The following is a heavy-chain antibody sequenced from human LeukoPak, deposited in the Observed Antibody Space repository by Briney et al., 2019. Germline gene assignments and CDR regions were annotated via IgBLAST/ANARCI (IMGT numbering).Heavy chain of an antibody. Sequence: PSETLSLTCTVSGGSISSSSYYWGWIRQPPGKGLEWIGSIYYSGSTYYNPSLKSRVTISVDTSKNQCSLKLSSVTAADTAVYHCAKGRFRSRNGFDIWGQGTMVTVSS. D-gene: IGHD6-13*01. CDR3: AKGRFRSRNGFDI. V-gene: IGHV4-39*01. J-gene: IGHJ3*02. CDR2: IYYSGST. CDR1: GGSISSSSYY.